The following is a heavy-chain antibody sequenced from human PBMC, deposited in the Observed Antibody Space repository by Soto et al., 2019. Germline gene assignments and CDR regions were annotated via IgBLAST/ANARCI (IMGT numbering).Heavy chain of an antibody. Sequence: PGGSLRLSCATSGFTVRSNYMSWVRQAPGKGLEWVSVIYSGGSTYYADSVKGRFTISRDNAKNSLYLQMNSLRAEDTAVYYCARNGGYSSSLGFDYWGQGTLVTVSS. J-gene: IGHJ4*02. V-gene: IGHV3-66*01. CDR1: GFTVRSNY. CDR2: IYSGGST. D-gene: IGHD6-13*01. CDR3: ARNGGYSSSLGFDY.